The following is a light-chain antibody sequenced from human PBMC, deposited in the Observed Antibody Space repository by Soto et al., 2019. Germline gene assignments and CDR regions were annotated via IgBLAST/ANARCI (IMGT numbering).Light chain of an antibody. V-gene: IGLV2-14*02. CDR2: EAT. J-gene: IGLJ3*02. Sequence: QSALTQPASVSGSPGQSITISCTGTSRDVGGYSLVSWYQQHPGKAPRLMIYEATKRPSGVSNRFSGSKSGSTASLTISGLQAEDEADYYCSSYTSSSTLVFGGGTKLTVL. CDR1: SRDVGGYSL. CDR3: SSYTSSSTLV.